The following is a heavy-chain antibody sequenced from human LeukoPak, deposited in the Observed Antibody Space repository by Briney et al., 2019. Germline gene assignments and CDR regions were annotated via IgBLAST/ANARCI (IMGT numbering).Heavy chain of an antibody. CDR3: ASPMSAMVDGDAFDI. CDR2: INPNSGGT. V-gene: IGHV1-2*06. D-gene: IGHD5-18*01. CDR1: GYTFTGYY. Sequence: GASVKVSCKASGYTFTGYYMHWVRQAPGQGLEWMGRINPNSGGTNYAQKFQGRVTMTTDTSTSTAYMELRSLRSDDTAVYYCASPMSAMVDGDAFDIWGQGTMVTVSS. J-gene: IGHJ3*02.